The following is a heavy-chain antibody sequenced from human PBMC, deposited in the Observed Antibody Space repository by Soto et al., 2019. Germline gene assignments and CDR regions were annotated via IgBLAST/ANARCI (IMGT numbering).Heavy chain of an antibody. CDR3: ARVDGIAVAGTLDY. J-gene: IGHJ4*02. CDR1: GFTFSSYS. V-gene: IGHV3-48*01. CDR2: ISSSSSTI. Sequence: EVQLVESGGGLVQPGGSLRLSCAASGFTFSSYSMNWVRQAPGKGLEWVSYISSSSSTIYYADSVKGRFTISRDNAKNSLSLQMNSRRAEDTAVCAGARVDGIAVAGTLDYWGQGTLVTVSS. D-gene: IGHD6-19*01.